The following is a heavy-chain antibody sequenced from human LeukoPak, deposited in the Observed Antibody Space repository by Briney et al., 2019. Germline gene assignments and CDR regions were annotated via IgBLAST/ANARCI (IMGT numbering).Heavy chain of an antibody. J-gene: IGHJ6*02. CDR3: AKDTSYGDEYYYYYGMDV. CDR2: INQDGSGK. Sequence: GGSLRLSCAASGFTFSTYWMSWVRQAPGKGLEWVANINQDGSGKYYVDSVKGRFTISRDNAKNSLYLHMNSLRAEDTALYYCAKDTSYGDEYYYYYGMDVWGQGTTVTVSS. D-gene: IGHD4-17*01. CDR1: GFTFSTYW. V-gene: IGHV3-7*03.